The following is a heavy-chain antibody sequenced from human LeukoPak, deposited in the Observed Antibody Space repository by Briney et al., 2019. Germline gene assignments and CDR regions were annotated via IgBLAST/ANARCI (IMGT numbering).Heavy chain of an antibody. CDR1: GFTFSSYA. Sequence: GGSLRLSCAAPGFTFSSYAMSWVRQAPGKGLEWVSAISGSGGSTYYADSVKGRFTISRDNSKNTLYLQMNSLRAEDTAVYYCASRSSYSGSYYFDYWGQGTLVTVSS. D-gene: IGHD1-26*01. CDR3: ASRSSYSGSYYFDY. V-gene: IGHV3-23*01. CDR2: ISGSGGST. J-gene: IGHJ4*02.